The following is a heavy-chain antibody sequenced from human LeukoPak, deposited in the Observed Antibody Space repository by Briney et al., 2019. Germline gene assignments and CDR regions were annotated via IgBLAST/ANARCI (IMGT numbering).Heavy chain of an antibody. Sequence: GGSLRLSCAASGFTFDDYGMSWVRQAPGKGLEWVSGINWNGGSTGYADSVKGRFTISRDNAKNSLYLQMNSLRAEDTALYYCARSTTVTTGPHAFDIWGQGTMVTVPS. J-gene: IGHJ3*02. V-gene: IGHV3-20*04. D-gene: IGHD4-17*01. CDR3: ARSTTVTTGPHAFDI. CDR2: INWNGGST. CDR1: GFTFDDYG.